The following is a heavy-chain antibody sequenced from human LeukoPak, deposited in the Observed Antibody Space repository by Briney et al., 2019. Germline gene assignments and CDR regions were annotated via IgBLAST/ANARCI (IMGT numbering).Heavy chain of an antibody. CDR1: GFTFSSYA. CDR2: ISYDGSNK. D-gene: IGHD3/OR15-3a*01. J-gene: IGHJ4*02. CDR3: ARTTGYYTPFDY. Sequence: GGSLRLSCTASGFTFSSYAMHWVRQGPGKGLEWVALISYDGSNKYHTDSVKGRFTISRDISKNTLYPQMNSLRAEDTAVYYCARTTGYYTPFDYWGQGTLVTVSS. V-gene: IGHV3-30*04.